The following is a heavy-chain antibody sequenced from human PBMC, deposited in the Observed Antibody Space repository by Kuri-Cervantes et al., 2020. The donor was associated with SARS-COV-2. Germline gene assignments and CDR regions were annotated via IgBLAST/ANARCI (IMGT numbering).Heavy chain of an antibody. CDR3: ARGQGWGLYARHGFDC. CDR1: GYTFTGYY. Sequence: ASVKVSCKASGYTFTGYYMHWVRQAPGQGLEWMGWINPNSGGTNYAQKFQGRVTMTRDTSISTAYMELSRLRSDDTAVYYCARGQGWGLYARHGFDCWGQGTLVTVSS. CDR2: INPNSGGT. D-gene: IGHD2/OR15-2a*01. J-gene: IGHJ4*02. V-gene: IGHV1-2*02.